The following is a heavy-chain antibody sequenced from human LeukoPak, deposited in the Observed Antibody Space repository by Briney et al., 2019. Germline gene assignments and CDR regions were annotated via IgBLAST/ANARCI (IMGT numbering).Heavy chain of an antibody. D-gene: IGHD4-11*01. V-gene: IGHV3-48*03. Sequence: GGSLRLSCAASGFTFSSYEMNWVRQAPGKGLEWVSYISSSGSTIYYADSVKGRFTISRDNAKNSLYLQMNSLRAEDTALYYCARYDYSNYAGYYDHWGQGTLVTVSS. CDR1: GFTFSSYE. CDR2: ISSSGSTI. J-gene: IGHJ4*02. CDR3: ARYDYSNYAGYYDH.